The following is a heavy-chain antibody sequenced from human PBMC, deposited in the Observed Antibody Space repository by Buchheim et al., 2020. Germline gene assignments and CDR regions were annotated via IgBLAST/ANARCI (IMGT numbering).Heavy chain of an antibody. Sequence: VQMMQSGGGLVQPGGSLRLSCAASGFSASSLYVGWLRQAPGKGPEWVSLISSGGDTYSADSVKGRFAISRDDSENTVILQMSSLTPEDTAIYYCVTSVARAMRGEYWGQGTL. J-gene: IGHJ4*02. V-gene: IGHV3-66*02. D-gene: IGHD2-15*01. CDR2: ISSGGDT. CDR1: GFSASSLY. CDR3: VTSVARAMRGEY.